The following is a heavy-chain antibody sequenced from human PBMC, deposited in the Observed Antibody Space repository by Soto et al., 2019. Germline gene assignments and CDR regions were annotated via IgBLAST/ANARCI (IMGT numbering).Heavy chain of an antibody. CDR1: GGSFSGYY. CDR2: INHSGST. V-gene: IGHV4-34*01. J-gene: IGHJ4*02. Sequence: QVQLQQWGAGLLKPSETLSLTCAVYGGSFSGYYWSWIRQPPGKGLEWIGEINHSGSTNYNPSLKRRVTISVDTSKNQFSLKLSSVTAADTAVYYCARDEPLDYWGQGTLVTVSS. CDR3: ARDEPLDY.